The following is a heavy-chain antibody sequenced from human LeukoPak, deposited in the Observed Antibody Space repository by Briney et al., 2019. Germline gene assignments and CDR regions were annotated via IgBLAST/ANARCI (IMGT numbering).Heavy chain of an antibody. V-gene: IGHV1-2*02. CDR2: INPNSGGT. CDR3: ARTIFWSGYPYFDY. CDR1: GYTFTGYY. J-gene: IGHJ4*02. Sequence: ASVKVSCKASGYTFTGYYMHWVRQAAGQGLEWMGWINPNSGGTNYAQKFQGRVTMTRDTSISTAYMELSRLRSDDTAVYYCARTIFWSGYPYFDYWGQGTLVIVSS. D-gene: IGHD3-3*01.